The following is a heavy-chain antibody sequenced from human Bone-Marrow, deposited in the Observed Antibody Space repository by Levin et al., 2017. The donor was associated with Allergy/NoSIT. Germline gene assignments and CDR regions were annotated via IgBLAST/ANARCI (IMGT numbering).Heavy chain of an antibody. J-gene: IGHJ3*02. V-gene: IGHV2-5*02. CDR3: AHTLGSILGVLNCDAFDI. Sequence: SGPTLVKPTQTLTLTCTFSGFSLTTSRVAVGWIRQPPGKALEWLALIYSDDDKRYSPSLMSRLTITKDTSNNQVVLTMTNIDHVDTATYYCAHTLGSILGVLNCDAFDIWGQGTMVTVSS. CDR2: IYSDDDK. D-gene: IGHD3-3*01. CDR1: GFSLTTSRVA.